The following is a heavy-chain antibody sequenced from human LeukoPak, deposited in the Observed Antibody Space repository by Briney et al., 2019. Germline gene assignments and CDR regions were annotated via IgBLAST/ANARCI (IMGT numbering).Heavy chain of an antibody. CDR3: ARSDGYGLVGI. Sequence: SETLSLTCTVSGASISSSTYCWGWIRQPPGKTLEWIGSIYSSGGTYYNPSLKSRAIILIDTAKNHVSLNLSSVTAADTAVYYCARSDGYGLVGIWGQGTMVTVSS. V-gene: IGHV4-39*07. CDR2: IYSSGGT. J-gene: IGHJ3*02. CDR1: GASISSSTYC. D-gene: IGHD3-10*01.